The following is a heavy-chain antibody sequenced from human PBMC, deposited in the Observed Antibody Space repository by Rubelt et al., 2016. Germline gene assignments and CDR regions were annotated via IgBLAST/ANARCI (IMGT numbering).Heavy chain of an antibody. V-gene: IGHV3-30*18. J-gene: IGHJ4*02. CDR2: VPYDAYVGRTH. CDR3: AKVRVTGWSGFDY. Sequence: VQLVESGGGLVQPGGSLRLSCAASGFTFTSYGMHWVRQAPGKGLEWVAIVPYDAYVGRTHDYADSVRGRFTISRDNSKNTLYLQRDSLRADDTAVYYCAKVRVTGWSGFDYWGQGTLVTVSS. CDR1: GFTFTSYG. D-gene: IGHD6-19*01.